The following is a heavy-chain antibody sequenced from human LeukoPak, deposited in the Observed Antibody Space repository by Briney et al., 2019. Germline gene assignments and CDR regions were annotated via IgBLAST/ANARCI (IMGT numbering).Heavy chain of an antibody. CDR3: ARAHYYDTAFDI. Sequence: GGSLRLSCAASGFTFSTYWMSWVRQAPGKGLEWVSGINWNGGSTGYADSVKGRFTISRDNAKNSLYLQMNSLRAEDTALYYCARAHYYDTAFDIWGQGTMVTVSS. J-gene: IGHJ3*02. CDR1: GFTFSTYW. CDR2: INWNGGST. D-gene: IGHD3-22*01. V-gene: IGHV3-20*04.